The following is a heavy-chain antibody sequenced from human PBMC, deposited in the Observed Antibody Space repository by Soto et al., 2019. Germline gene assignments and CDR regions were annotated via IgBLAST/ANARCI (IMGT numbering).Heavy chain of an antibody. J-gene: IGHJ4*02. Sequence: SETLSLTCTVSGGSIISYYWSWIRQPPGKGLEWIGYIFYSGNTNDNPSLKSRVTMSVDTSKNQFSLKLSSMTAADTAVYYCATDWGAATEDWGQGTLVTVS. D-gene: IGHD6-25*01. CDR3: ATDWGAATED. CDR2: IFYSGNT. CDR1: GGSIISYY. V-gene: IGHV4-59*01.